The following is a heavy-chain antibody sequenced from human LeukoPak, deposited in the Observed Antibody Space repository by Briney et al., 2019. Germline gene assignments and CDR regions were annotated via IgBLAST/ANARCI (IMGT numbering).Heavy chain of an antibody. J-gene: IGHJ4*02. CDR1: GFTFSRHG. V-gene: IGHV3-30*02. CDR2: IRYDGSNT. Sequence: GGSLRLSCAASGFTFSRHGMHWVRQALGKGLEWVAFIRYDGSNTYYEDSVKGRFTISRDNSKNSLYLQMKSLRTEDTAVYYCAKSDGYKEAPFDYWGQGTLVTVSS. D-gene: IGHD5-24*01. CDR3: AKSDGYKEAPFDY.